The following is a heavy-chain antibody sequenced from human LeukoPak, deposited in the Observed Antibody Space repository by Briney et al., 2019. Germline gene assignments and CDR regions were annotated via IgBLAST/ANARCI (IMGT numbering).Heavy chain of an antibody. CDR3: ARVPVPGYYYGMDV. D-gene: IGHD6-6*01. Sequence: ASVTVSCAASGYTFTGYYMHWVRQAPGQGLEWMGWINPNSGGTNDAQKFQGWVTMTRDTSISTAYMELSRLRSDDTAVYYCARVPVPGYYYGMDVWGQGTTVTVSS. J-gene: IGHJ6*02. CDR1: GYTFTGYY. V-gene: IGHV1-2*04. CDR2: INPNSGGT.